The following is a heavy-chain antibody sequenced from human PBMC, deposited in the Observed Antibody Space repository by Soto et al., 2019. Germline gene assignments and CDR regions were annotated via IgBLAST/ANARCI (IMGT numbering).Heavy chain of an antibody. CDR3: ARHAIAVAGTAYSDF. CDR2: IYSSGST. CDR1: GDSISGYY. J-gene: IGHJ4*02. V-gene: IGHV4-59*08. Sequence: NPSETLSLTCTVSGDSISGYYWTWIRQPPGKGLEWIGYIYSSGSTNFNPSLKGRVTISVDTSESHFSLKLSSVTAADTAIYYCARHAIAVAGTAYSDFWGQGALVTVSS. D-gene: IGHD6-19*01.